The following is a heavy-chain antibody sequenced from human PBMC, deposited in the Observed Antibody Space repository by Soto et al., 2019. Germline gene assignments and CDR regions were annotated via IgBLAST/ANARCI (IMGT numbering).Heavy chain of an antibody. CDR3: AREYGIRGAAFDI. CDR1: GFIFSSYS. D-gene: IGHD5-18*01. V-gene: IGHV3-30-3*01. Sequence: GGSLRLSCAASGFIFSSYSMHWVRQAPGKGLEWVAVISYDGSNKYYADSVKGRFTISRDNSKNTLYLQMNSLRAEDTAVYYCAREYGIRGAAFDIRAQGTMVTVSS. CDR2: ISYDGSNK. J-gene: IGHJ3*02.